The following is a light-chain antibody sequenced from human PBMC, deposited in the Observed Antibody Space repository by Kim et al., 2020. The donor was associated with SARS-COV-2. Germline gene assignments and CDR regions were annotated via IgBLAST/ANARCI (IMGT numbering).Light chain of an antibody. CDR2: GYN. V-gene: IGLV3-19*01. CDR1: SLETFY. CDR3: NSQDIITHHLL. Sequence: SSELTQDPAVSVALGQTVRITCQGDSLETFYASWFQQKPGQAPILLIYGYNNRPSGIPDRFSGSSSGRTASLTITGAQAEDEADYYCNSQDIITHHLLFGGGTQLTVL. J-gene: IGLJ2*01.